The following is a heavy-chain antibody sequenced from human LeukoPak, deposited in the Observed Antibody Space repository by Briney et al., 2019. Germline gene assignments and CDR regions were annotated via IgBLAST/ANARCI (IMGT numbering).Heavy chain of an antibody. D-gene: IGHD3-3*01. Sequence: GGSLRLSCAASGFTFSSYWMSWVRQAPGKGLEWVSAISGSGGSTYYADSVKGRFTISRDNSKNTLYLQMNSLRAEDTAVYYCAKGPYDFWSGYCHYWGQGTLVTVSS. CDR1: GFTFSSYW. J-gene: IGHJ4*02. V-gene: IGHV3-23*01. CDR3: AKGPYDFWSGYCHY. CDR2: ISGSGGST.